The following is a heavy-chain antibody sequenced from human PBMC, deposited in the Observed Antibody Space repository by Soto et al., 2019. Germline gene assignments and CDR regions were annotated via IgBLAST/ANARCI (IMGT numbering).Heavy chain of an antibody. J-gene: IGHJ6*03. CDR1: GFTFSGYW. V-gene: IGHV3-74*01. CDR3: ARCVWSGYDYYYDYHMVV. CDR2: INSDGSST. D-gene: IGHD3-3*01. Sequence: PGGSLRLSCAASGFTFSGYWMHWVRQAPGKGLVWVSRINSDGSSTSYADSVKGRFTISRDNAKNTLYLQMNSLRAEDTAVYYCARCVWSGYDYYYDYHMVVWGKGTTVTVSS.